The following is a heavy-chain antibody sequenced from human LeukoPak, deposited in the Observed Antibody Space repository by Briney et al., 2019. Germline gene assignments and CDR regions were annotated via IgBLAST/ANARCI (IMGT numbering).Heavy chain of an antibody. CDR3: ARDFGILSRRAFDI. D-gene: IGHD3-16*02. CDR2: ISSSSSYI. CDR1: GFTFSSYS. V-gene: IGHV3-21*01. J-gene: IGHJ3*02. Sequence: GGSLRLSCAASGFTFSSYSMNWVRQAPGKGLEWVSSISSSSSYIYYADSVKGRFTISRDNAKNSLYLQMNSLRAEDTAVYYCARDFGILSRRAFDIWGQGTMVTVSS.